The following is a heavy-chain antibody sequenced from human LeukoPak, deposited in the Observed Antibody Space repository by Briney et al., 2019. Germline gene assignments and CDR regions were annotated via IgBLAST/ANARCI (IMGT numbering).Heavy chain of an antibody. Sequence: ASETLSLTCTVSGGSISSSSYYWGWIRQPPGKGLEWIGSIYYSGSTYYNPSLKSRVTISVDTSKNQFSLKLSSVTAADTAVYYCARGPNWWFDPWGQGTLVTVSS. CDR1: GGSISSSSYY. D-gene: IGHD1-1*01. CDR3: ARGPNWWFDP. J-gene: IGHJ5*02. CDR2: IYYSGST. V-gene: IGHV4-39*07.